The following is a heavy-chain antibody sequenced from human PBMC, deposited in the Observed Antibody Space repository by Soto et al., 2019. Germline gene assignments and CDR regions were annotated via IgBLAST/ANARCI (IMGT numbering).Heavy chain of an antibody. CDR3: TRRPDGQDYYYYGMDV. Sequence: GGSLRLSCAASGFNVSTHYMSWVRQAPGKGLEWISVIYAGGTTYYADSVKGRFLISRDNSKNTLYLQMSSLRAEDTAVYYCTRRPDGQDYYYYGMDVGGQGTTVTVSS. CDR1: GFNVSTHY. J-gene: IGHJ6*02. V-gene: IGHV3-53*01. CDR2: IYAGGTT. D-gene: IGHD4-17*01.